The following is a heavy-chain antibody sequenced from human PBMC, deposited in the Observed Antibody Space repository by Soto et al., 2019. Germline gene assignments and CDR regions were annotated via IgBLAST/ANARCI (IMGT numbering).Heavy chain of an antibody. CDR3: ARPRDASESYIDS. Sequence: PGGSLRLSCTASGFTFSSFAMSWVRQAPGKGLEWVSAINDSGGSTYSEDSVKGRFTISRDNSKNTLYLQMNSLRADDTAVYYCARPRDASESYIDSWSQGTLVTVSS. CDR1: GFTFSSFA. V-gene: IGHV3-23*01. D-gene: IGHD3-10*01. CDR2: INDSGGST. J-gene: IGHJ5*01.